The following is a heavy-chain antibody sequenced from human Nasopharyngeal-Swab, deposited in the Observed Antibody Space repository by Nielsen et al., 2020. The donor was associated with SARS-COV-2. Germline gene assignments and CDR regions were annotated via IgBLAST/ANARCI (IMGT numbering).Heavy chain of an antibody. CDR2: IYYSGST. J-gene: IGHJ4*02. V-gene: IGHV4-39*01. CDR3: ARWKGIAAAWDY. Sequence: IRQPPGKGLEWIGSIYYSGSTYYNPSLKSRVTISVGTSKNQFSLKLSSVTAADTAVYYCARWKGIAAAWDYWGQGTLVTVSS. D-gene: IGHD6-13*01.